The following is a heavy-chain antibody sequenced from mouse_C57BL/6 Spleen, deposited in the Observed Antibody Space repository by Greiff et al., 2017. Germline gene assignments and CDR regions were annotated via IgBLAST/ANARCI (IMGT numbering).Heavy chain of an antibody. V-gene: IGHV1-26*01. D-gene: IGHD3-2*02. J-gene: IGHJ3*01. CDR1: GYTFTDYY. Sequence: VQLQQSGPELVKPGASVKISCKASGYTFTDYYMNWVKQSHGKSLEWIGDINPNNGGTSYNQKFKGKATLTVDKSSSTAYMELRSLTSEDSAVYYCARPDSSGPFAYWGQGTLVTVSA. CDR3: ARPDSSGPFAY. CDR2: INPNNGGT.